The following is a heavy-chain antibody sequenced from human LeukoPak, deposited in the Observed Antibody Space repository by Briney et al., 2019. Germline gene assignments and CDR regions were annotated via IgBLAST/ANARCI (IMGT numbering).Heavy chain of an antibody. Sequence: ASVKVSCKASGGTFSSYAISWVRQAPGQGLEWMGRIIPILGIANYAQKFQGRVTMTTDTSTSTAYMELRSLRSDDTAVYYCASQEGFEGYYYGMDVWGQGTTVTVSS. V-gene: IGHV1-69*04. J-gene: IGHJ6*02. D-gene: IGHD2-15*01. CDR3: ASQEGFEGYYYGMDV. CDR2: IIPILGIA. CDR1: GGTFSSYA.